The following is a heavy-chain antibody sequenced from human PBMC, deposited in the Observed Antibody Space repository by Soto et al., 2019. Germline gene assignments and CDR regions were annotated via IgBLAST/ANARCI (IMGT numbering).Heavy chain of an antibody. D-gene: IGHD3-10*01. Sequence: QVHLQQWGAGLSKPSETLSLTCAVNGGAFNGYYWTWIRQSPGTGLQWIGEINHSGTVDYNPPLRSPVTFPVPTAKKLASLTLTSATAAHSAVLDCTRAGGAIVRGSIGGFDSWCQGTVVTFPS. V-gene: IGHV4-34*01. CDR3: TRAGGAIVRGSIGGFDS. J-gene: IGHJ4*02. CDR1: GGAFNGYY. CDR2: INHSGTV.